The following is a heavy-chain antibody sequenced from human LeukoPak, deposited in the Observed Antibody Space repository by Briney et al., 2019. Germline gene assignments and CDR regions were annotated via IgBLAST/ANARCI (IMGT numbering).Heavy chain of an antibody. CDR1: GSTFTNNW. V-gene: IGHV5-51*01. D-gene: IGHD1-26*01. CDR3: ARGGTSYYWHY. Sequence: GESLKISCKGSGSTFTNNWIAWVRQMPGKGLEWMGIIYPGDSDTRYSPSFQGQVTISADKSISTAYLQWSSLKASDSAMYYCARGGTSYYWHYWGQGTLVTVSS. J-gene: IGHJ4*02. CDR2: IYPGDSDT.